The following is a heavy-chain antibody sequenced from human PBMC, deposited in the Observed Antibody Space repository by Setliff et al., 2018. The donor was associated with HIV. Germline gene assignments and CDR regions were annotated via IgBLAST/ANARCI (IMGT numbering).Heavy chain of an antibody. CDR1: GASISDGTYY. CDR3: ARSQETSVAATEI. CDR2: IYIRGGTT. J-gene: IGHJ3*02. Sequence: SETLSLTCTASGASISDGTYYWSWIRQPAGKGLEWIGHIYIRGGTTNYSPSLKSRVTISLDTSKNQFSLSLSSVTASDTALYYCARSQETSVAATEIWGQGTMVTVSS. V-gene: IGHV4-61*09.